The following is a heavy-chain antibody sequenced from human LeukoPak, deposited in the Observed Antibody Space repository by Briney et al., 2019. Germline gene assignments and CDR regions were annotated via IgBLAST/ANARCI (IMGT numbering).Heavy chain of an antibody. CDR1: GFTFSSYE. CDR3: AGEDNGYDYGDY. J-gene: IGHJ4*02. V-gene: IGHV3-48*03. D-gene: IGHD5-12*01. CDR2: ISSSGSAI. Sequence: PGGSLRLSCAASGFTFSSYEMNWVRQAPGKGLEWVSYISSSGSAIYYADSVKGRFTISRDNAQNSLYLQTNSLRAEDTAVYYCAGEDNGYDYGDYWGQGTLVTVSS.